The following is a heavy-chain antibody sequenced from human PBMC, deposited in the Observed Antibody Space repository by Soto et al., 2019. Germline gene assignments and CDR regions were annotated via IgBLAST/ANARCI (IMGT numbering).Heavy chain of an antibody. D-gene: IGHD4-4*01. CDR3: AGDLVTVTTQYYYYGMDV. CDR1: GYTFTSYG. V-gene: IGHV1-18*01. J-gene: IGHJ6*02. CDR2: ISAYNGNT. Sequence: QVQLVQSGAEVKKPGASVKVSCKASGYTFTSYGISWVRQATGQGLEWMGWISAYNGNTNYAQKLQGRVTMTTDTSTSTAYMELRSLRSDDTVVYYCAGDLVTVTTQYYYYGMDVWGQGTTVTVSS.